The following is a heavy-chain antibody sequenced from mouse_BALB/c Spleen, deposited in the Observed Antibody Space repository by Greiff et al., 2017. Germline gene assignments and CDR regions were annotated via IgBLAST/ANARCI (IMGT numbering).Heavy chain of an antibody. V-gene: IGHV5-17*02. Sequence: DVHLVESGGGLVQPGGSRKLSCAASGFTFSSFGMHWVRQAPEKGLEWVAYISSGSSTIYYADTVKGRFTISRDNPKNTLFLQMTSLRSEDTAMYYCAREGYYGYAMDYWGQGTSVTVSS. CDR2: ISSGSSTI. J-gene: IGHJ4*01. D-gene: IGHD1-1*01. CDR1: GFTFSSFG. CDR3: AREGYYGYAMDY.